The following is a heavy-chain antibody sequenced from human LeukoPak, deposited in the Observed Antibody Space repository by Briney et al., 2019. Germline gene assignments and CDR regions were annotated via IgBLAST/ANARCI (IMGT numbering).Heavy chain of an antibody. Sequence: GGSLRHTFAASGFPFSSFWMNWVRQTPGRGLEWLANIRPDGSEQYYVDSVRGRFTISRDNAKNTVYLDMNNLRVDDTGVYYCSGRDSSRCSWAYWGQGTLVSVSS. J-gene: IGHJ4*01. D-gene: IGHD2-2*01. CDR1: GFPFSSFW. V-gene: IGHV3-7*01. CDR2: IRPDGSEQ. CDR3: SGRDSSRCSWAY.